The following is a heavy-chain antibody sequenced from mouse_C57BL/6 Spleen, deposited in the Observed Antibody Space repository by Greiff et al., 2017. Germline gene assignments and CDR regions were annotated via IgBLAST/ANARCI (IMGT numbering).Heavy chain of an antibody. D-gene: IGHD1-1*01. CDR2: INPNNGGT. Sequence: EVKLMESGPELVKPGASVKMSCKASGYTFTDYNMHWVKQSHGKSLEWIGYINPNNGGTSYNQKFKGKATLTVNKSSSTAYMELRSLTSEDSAVYYCASQGIIITTVEDAMDYWGQGTSVTVSS. V-gene: IGHV1-22*01. CDR1: GYTFTDYN. CDR3: ASQGIIITTVEDAMDY. J-gene: IGHJ4*01.